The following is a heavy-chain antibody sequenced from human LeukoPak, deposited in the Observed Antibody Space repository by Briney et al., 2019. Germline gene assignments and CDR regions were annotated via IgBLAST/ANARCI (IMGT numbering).Heavy chain of an antibody. V-gene: IGHV3-23*01. D-gene: IGHD3-9*01. J-gene: IGHJ4*02. CDR1: GFTFSSYA. Sequence: GGSLRLSCAASGFTFSSYAMSWVRQAPGKGLEWVSTISTSGSSTYYADSVKGRFTISRDNSKNTLYLQMNSLRAEDTAVYYCARGLGKTDYWGQGTLVTVPS. CDR3: ARGLGKTDY. CDR2: ISTSGSST.